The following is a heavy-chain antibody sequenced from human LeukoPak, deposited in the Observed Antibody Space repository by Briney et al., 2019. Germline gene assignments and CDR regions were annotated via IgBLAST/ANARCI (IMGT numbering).Heavy chain of an antibody. V-gene: IGHV3-48*01. Sequence: RGSLRLSCAASGFTFSSYSMNWVRQAPGKGLEWVSYISSSSSTIYYADSVKGRFTISRDNAKNSLYLQMNSLRAEDTAVYYCARGVYYDSSGYPLRPFDPWGQGTLVTVSS. CDR2: ISSSSSTI. D-gene: IGHD3-22*01. CDR1: GFTFSSYS. J-gene: IGHJ5*02. CDR3: ARGVYYDSSGYPLRPFDP.